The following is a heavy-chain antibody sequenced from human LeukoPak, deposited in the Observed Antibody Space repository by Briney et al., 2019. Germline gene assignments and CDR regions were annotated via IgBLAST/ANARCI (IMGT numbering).Heavy chain of an antibody. Sequence: GGSLRLSCAASGFIFSSYSMSWVRQAPGKGLEWVSVITGSGGSTYYADSVKGRFTISRDNSKNTLYLQMNSLRAEDTAVYYCARDRYYYDSSGYLYYYYGMDVWGQGTTVTVSS. CDR1: GFIFSSYS. D-gene: IGHD3-22*01. CDR2: ITGSGGST. CDR3: ARDRYYYDSSGYLYYYYGMDV. J-gene: IGHJ6*02. V-gene: IGHV3-23*01.